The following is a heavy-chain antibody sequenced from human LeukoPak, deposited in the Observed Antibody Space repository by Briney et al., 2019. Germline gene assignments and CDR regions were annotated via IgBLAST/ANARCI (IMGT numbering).Heavy chain of an antibody. V-gene: IGHV1-18*01. J-gene: IGHJ6*03. D-gene: IGHD2-2*02. CDR2: ISAYNGNT. Sequence: ASVKVSCKASGYTFTSYGISWVRQAPGQGLEWMGWISAYNGNTNYVQKLQGRVTMTTDTSTSTAYMELRSLRSDDTAVYYCARDNCSSTSCYTLYYYYYMDVWGKGTTVTVSS. CDR3: ARDNCSSTSCYTLYYYYYMDV. CDR1: GYTFTSYG.